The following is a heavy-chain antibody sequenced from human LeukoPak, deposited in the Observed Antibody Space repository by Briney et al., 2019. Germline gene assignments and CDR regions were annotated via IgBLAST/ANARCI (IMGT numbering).Heavy chain of an antibody. CDR1: GGSISSYY. Sequence: SETLSLTCTVSGGSISSYYWGWIRQPAGKGLEWIGRIYTSGSTNYNPSLKSRVTMSVDTSKNQFSLKLSSVTAADTAVYYCASGGHSSSWGYYFDYWGQGTLVTVSS. J-gene: IGHJ4*02. CDR3: ASGGHSSSWGYYFDY. CDR2: IYTSGST. V-gene: IGHV4-4*07. D-gene: IGHD6-13*01.